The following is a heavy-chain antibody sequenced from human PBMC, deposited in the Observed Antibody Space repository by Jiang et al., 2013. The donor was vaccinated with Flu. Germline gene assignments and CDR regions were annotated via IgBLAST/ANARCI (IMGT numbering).Heavy chain of an antibody. CDR3: ARDTRWLQWLAFDI. Sequence: SGAEVKKPGASVKVSCKASGYSFNSYHIHWVRQAPGQGLEWMGGIIPIFGTANYAQKLQGRVTMTTDTSTSTAYMELRSLRSDDTAVYYCARDTRWLQWLAFDIWGQGTMVTVSS. J-gene: IGHJ3*02. CDR1: GYSFNSYH. V-gene: IGHV1-18*04. CDR2: IIPIFGTA. D-gene: IGHD5-24*01.